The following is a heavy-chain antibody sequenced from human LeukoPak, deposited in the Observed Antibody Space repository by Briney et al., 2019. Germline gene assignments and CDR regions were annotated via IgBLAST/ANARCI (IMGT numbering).Heavy chain of an antibody. CDR2: IKSKTDGGTT. V-gene: IGHV3-15*01. J-gene: IGHJ4*02. D-gene: IGHD6-19*01. CDR1: GFTLTNAW. Sequence: GRSLRLSCAASGFTLTNAWMSWVRQAPGKGREWGGRIKSKTDGGTTDYAAPVKGRFTISRDDSKNTLYLQMNSLKTEDTAVYYCTTAYSSGTGGYWGQGTQVTVSS. CDR3: TTAYSSGTGGY.